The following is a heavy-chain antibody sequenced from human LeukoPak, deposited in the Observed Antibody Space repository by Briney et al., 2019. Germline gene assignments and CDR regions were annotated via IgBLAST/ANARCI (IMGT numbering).Heavy chain of an antibody. J-gene: IGHJ4*02. Sequence: GGSLRLSCAASGFAFSSYSMNWVRQAPGKGLEWVSAISGSGGSTYYADSVKGRFTISRDNSKNTLYLQMNSLRAEDTAVYYCAKDPAVVVPAAMDYWGQGTLVTVSS. CDR1: GFAFSSYS. D-gene: IGHD2-2*01. CDR2: ISGSGGST. V-gene: IGHV3-23*01. CDR3: AKDPAVVVPAAMDY.